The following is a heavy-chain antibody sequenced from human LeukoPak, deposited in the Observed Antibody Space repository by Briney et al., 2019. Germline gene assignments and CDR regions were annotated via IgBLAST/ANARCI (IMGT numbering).Heavy chain of an antibody. CDR1: GGSFSGYY. CDR3: ARTNGDLTYYYYYMDV. D-gene: IGHD2-8*01. J-gene: IGHJ6*03. CDR2: IYYSGST. Sequence: PSETLSLTCAVYGGSFSGYYWSWIRQPPGKGLEWIGYIYYSGSTYYNPSLKSRVTISVDTSKNQFSLKLSSVTAADTAVYYCARTNGDLTYYYYYMDVWGKGTTVTVSS. V-gene: IGHV4-34*09.